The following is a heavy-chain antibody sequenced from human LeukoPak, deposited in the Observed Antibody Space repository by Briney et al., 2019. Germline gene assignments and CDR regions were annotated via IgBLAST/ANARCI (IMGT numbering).Heavy chain of an antibody. J-gene: IGHJ3*02. V-gene: IGHV3-21*01. Sequence: GGSLRHSCAASGFTFSSYSMNWVRQAPGKGLEWVSSISSSSSYIYYTDSVKGRFTISRDNAKNSLYLQMNSLRAEDTAVYYCARGVFNAFDIWGQGTMVTVSS. D-gene: IGHD3-10*02. CDR2: ISSSSSYI. CDR1: GFTFSSYS. CDR3: ARGVFNAFDI.